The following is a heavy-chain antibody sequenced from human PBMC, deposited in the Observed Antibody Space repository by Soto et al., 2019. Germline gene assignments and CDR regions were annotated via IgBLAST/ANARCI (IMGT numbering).Heavy chain of an antibody. D-gene: IGHD2-2*01. J-gene: IGHJ6*03. Sequence: PGESLKISCKGSGYSFTSYWIGWVRQMPGKGLEWLGIIYPGDSDTRYSPSFQGQVTISADKSISTAYLQWSSLKASDTAMYYCARQDIVVVPAAMQDYYYYMDVWGKGTTVTVSS. CDR1: GYSFTSYW. CDR3: ARQDIVVVPAAMQDYYYYMDV. CDR2: IYPGDSDT. V-gene: IGHV5-51*01.